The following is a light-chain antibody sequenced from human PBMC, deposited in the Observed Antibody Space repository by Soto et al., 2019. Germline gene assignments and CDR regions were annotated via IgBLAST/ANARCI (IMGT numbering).Light chain of an antibody. J-gene: IGKJ2*01. CDR1: QSVSSN. Sequence: EIVMTQSPATLSVSPGERATLSCRASQSVSSNLAWYQQKPGQAPRLLIYGASTRATGIPARFSGSGSGTXFXXXXXXXXXXDFAVXXXXXYNNWPPYTFGQGTKLEIK. V-gene: IGKV3-15*01. CDR2: GAS. CDR3: XXYNNWPPYT.